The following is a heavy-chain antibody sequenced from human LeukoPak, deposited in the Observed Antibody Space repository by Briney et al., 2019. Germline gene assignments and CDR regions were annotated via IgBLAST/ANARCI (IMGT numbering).Heavy chain of an antibody. CDR2: IHQSGST. D-gene: IGHD6-19*01. CDR3: SREQYTSGGSGWFGMDV. J-gene: IGHJ6*02. V-gene: IGHV4-59*12. CDR1: GGSLSTYY. Sequence: SETLSLTCSVSGGSLSTYYWTWTQQPPGKGLEWIGFIHQSGSTEYNPSLKSRVTMSLDTSRNQFSLKMSTVTAADTAVYYCSREQYTSGGSGWFGMDVWGQGTTVTVSS.